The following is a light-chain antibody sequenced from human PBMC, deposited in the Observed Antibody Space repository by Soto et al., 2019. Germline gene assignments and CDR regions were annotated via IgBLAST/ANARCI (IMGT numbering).Light chain of an antibody. CDR2: DAY. V-gene: IGKV3-11*01. CDR3: QLRHLLPIT. Sequence: EVVLTQSPVTLSLSPGESATLSCRASQSFRGLLSWYQQKPGQAPRLLIYDAYNRATGIPPRFSGSGSGTDFTLTISSLEPEDSAVYYCQLRHLLPITFGQGTRLEIK. J-gene: IGKJ5*01. CDR1: QSFRGL.